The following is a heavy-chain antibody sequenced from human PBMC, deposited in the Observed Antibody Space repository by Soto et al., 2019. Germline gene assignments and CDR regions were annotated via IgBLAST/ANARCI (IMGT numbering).Heavy chain of an antibody. D-gene: IGHD3-3*01. J-gene: IGHJ6*02. CDR3: QYDFWSGHRYGMEV. Sequence: PVKVSCKASGGTFSSYAISWARQANGQGLEWMGGIIPIFGTANYAQKFQGRVTITADESTSTAYMELSSLRSEDTAVYYCQYDFWSGHRYGMEVWGQGTTVTGSS. CDR1: GGTFSSYA. V-gene: IGHV1-69*13. CDR2: IIPIFGTA.